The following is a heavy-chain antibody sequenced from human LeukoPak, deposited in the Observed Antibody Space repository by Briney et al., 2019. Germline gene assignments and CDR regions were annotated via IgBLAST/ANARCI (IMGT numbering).Heavy chain of an antibody. CDR3: ARDGCFYYGNSGSSGSFDI. Sequence: GGSLSLSRAASVLTLSSYSMNGVRQAPGKGGEWVSYISSSSSTRYYAYSVKGRFTISRDNAKNQLYLQMHSLSADDTAVCYCARDGCFYYGNSGSSGSFDIWGRGTMLSVSS. CDR1: VLTLSSYS. V-gene: IGHV3-48*01. D-gene: IGHD3-22*01. CDR2: ISSSSSTR. J-gene: IGHJ3*02.